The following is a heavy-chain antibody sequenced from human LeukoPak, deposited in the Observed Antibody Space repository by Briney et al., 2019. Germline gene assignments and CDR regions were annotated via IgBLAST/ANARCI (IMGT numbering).Heavy chain of an antibody. J-gene: IGHJ4*02. CDR3: ARDGGSYLDYFDY. Sequence: ASVKVSCKASGGTFSSYTISWVRQAPGQGREWMGRIIPILGIANYAQKFQGRVTITADKSTSTAYMELSSLRSEDTAVYYCARDGGSYLDYFDYWGQGTLVTVSS. V-gene: IGHV1-69*04. CDR2: IIPILGIA. CDR1: GGTFSSYT. D-gene: IGHD1-26*01.